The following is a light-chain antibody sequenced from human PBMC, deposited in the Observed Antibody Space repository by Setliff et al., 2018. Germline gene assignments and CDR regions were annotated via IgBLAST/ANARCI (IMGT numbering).Light chain of an antibody. CDR2: DVT. J-gene: IGLJ1*01. Sequence: QSVLTQPASVSGSPGQSITISCTGSSSDIGGYNYVSWYQQHPGKAPKLMIYDVTKRPSGVSNRFSGSKSGNTASLTISGLQVEDEADYYCNSYISSSLYVFGTGTKV. CDR1: SSDIGGYNY. CDR3: NSYISSSLYV. V-gene: IGLV2-14*03.